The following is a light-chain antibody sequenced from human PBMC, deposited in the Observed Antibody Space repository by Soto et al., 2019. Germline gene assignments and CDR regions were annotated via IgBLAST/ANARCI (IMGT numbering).Light chain of an antibody. Sequence: NFMLIQPHSVSESPGKTAIISCTRSSGSIASNYVQWYQQRPGSSPTTVIYDDYQRPSGVPDRFSGSIDSSSNSASLTISGLQTEDESVYYCQSYDSSNWVFGGGTKLTVL. CDR1: SGSIASNY. CDR3: QSYDSSNWV. J-gene: IGLJ3*02. V-gene: IGLV6-57*01. CDR2: DDY.